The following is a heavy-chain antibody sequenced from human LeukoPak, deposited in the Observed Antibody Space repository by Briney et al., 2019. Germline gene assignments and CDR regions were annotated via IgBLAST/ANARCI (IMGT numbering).Heavy chain of an antibody. J-gene: IGHJ4*02. V-gene: IGHV3-7*01. CDR2: IKQDGSEK. CDR1: GFPFSSYW. CDR3: AKRASAVAGFHYFDS. D-gene: IGHD6-19*01. Sequence: QPGGSLRLSCAASGFPFSSYWMSWVPQAPGKGLEGVANIKQDGSEKYYVDSVKGRFTISRDNAKNSLYLQMNSLRAEDTAVYYCAKRASAVAGFHYFDSWGQGTLVTVSS.